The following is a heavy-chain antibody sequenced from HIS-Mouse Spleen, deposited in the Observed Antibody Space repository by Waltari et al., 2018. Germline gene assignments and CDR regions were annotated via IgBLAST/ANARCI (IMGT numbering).Heavy chain of an antibody. D-gene: IGHD1-1*01. CDR3: ARDTRLILEPGVDI. V-gene: IGHV4-38-2*02. CDR1: GFTFSNAW. CDR2: IYYSGST. J-gene: IGHJ3*02. Sequence: VQLVESGGGLVKPGGSLRLSCAASGFTFSNAWMSWIRQPPGKGLEWIGSIYYSGSTYYNPSLKSRVTISVDTSKNQFSLKLSSVTAADTAVYYCARDTRLILEPGVDIWGQGTMVTVSS.